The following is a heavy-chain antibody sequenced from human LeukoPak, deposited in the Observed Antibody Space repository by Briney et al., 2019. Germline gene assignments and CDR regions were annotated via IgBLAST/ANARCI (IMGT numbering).Heavy chain of an antibody. CDR3: ARQGVATAIDY. CDR2: IYASGNT. J-gene: IGHJ4*02. Sequence: SETLSLTCTVSGGSISSYYWSWIRQPAGKGLEWIGRIYASGNTDYNPSLKSRVTMSVDTSKNLFALKLSSVTAADTAVYYCARQGVATAIDYWGQGTLVTVSS. CDR1: GGSISSYY. V-gene: IGHV4-4*07. D-gene: IGHD2-21*02.